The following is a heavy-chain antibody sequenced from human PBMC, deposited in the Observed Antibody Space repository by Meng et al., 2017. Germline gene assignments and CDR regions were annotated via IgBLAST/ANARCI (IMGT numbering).Heavy chain of an antibody. CDR3: ARDPHYYDSSGQDY. CDR1: GYTFTSYA. Sequence: ASAMVFCKASGYTFTSYAMNWVRQAPGQGLEWMGWINTNTGNPTYAQGFTGRFVFSLDTSVSTAYLQISSLKAEDTAVYYCARDPHYYDSSGQDYWGQGTLVTVSS. J-gene: IGHJ4*02. D-gene: IGHD3-22*01. V-gene: IGHV7-4-1*02. CDR2: INTNTGNP.